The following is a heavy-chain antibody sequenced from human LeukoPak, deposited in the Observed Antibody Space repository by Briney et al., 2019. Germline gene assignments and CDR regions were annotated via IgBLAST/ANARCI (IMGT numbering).Heavy chain of an antibody. Sequence: PGGSLRLSCATSGLTFSDHLMDWVRQAPGKGLEWVGRIKSKADGETTDYASPVKGRFIISRDDSKDTLYLQMNSLKTEDTAVYYCTTEGYYVSGISGGQGTLVTVSS. CDR2: IKSKADGETT. D-gene: IGHD3-10*01. CDR1: GLTFSDHL. CDR3: TTEGYYVSGIS. J-gene: IGHJ4*02. V-gene: IGHV3-15*01.